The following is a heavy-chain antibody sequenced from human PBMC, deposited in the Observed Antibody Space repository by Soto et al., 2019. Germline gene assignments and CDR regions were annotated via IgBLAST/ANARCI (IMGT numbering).Heavy chain of an antibody. V-gene: IGHV1-46*03. CDR2: INPSGGST. Sequence: GASVKVSCKASGYTFTSYYMHWVRQAPGQGLEWMGIINPSGGSTSYAQKFQGRVTMTRDTSTSTVYMELSSLRSEDTAVYYCARGVPHYYGDYGGVFDIGGQGTLVTVSS. CDR3: ARGVPHYYGDYGGVFDI. D-gene: IGHD4-17*01. CDR1: GYTFTSYY. J-gene: IGHJ3*02.